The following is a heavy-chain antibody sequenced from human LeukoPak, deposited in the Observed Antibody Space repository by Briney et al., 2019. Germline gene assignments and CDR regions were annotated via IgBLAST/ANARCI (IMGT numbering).Heavy chain of an antibody. CDR1: GYTFTGYY. D-gene: IGHD5-18*01. V-gene: IGHV1-2*02. CDR3: ARIAHSYGNDRATNWFDP. Sequence: GASVKVSCKASGYTFTGYYMHWVRQAPGQGLEWMGWINPNSGGTNYAQKFQGRVTMTRDTSISTAYMELRSLRSDDTAVYYCARIAHSYGNDRATNWFDPWGQGTLVTVSS. J-gene: IGHJ5*02. CDR2: INPNSGGT.